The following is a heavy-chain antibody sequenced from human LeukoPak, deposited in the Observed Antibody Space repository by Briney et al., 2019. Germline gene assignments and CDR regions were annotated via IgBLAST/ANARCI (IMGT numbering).Heavy chain of an antibody. V-gene: IGHV4-34*01. CDR1: GGSFSGYY. J-gene: IGHJ4*02. Sequence: SETLSLTCAVYGGSFSGYYWSWIRQPPGNGLEWIGEINHSGSTNYNPSLKSRVTISVDTSKNQFSLKLSSVTAADTAVYYCARGGEDPFDYWGQGTLVTVSS. D-gene: IGHD3-10*01. CDR3: ARGGEDPFDY. CDR2: INHSGST.